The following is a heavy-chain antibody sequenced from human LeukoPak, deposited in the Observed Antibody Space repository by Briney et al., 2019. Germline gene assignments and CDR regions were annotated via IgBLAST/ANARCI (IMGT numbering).Heavy chain of an antibody. CDR3: ARERGGAFGD. Sequence: PSETLSLTCTVSGTSLVGINWWRWVRQSPGKQLEWIGEIYHSGNTNYNPSPKSRITISVDKSKNQFSLNLRSVTAADTAVYYCARERGGAFGDWGQGTLVTVSS. CDR1: GTSLVGINW. D-gene: IGHD3-10*01. J-gene: IGHJ4*02. CDR2: IYHSGNT. V-gene: IGHV4-4*02.